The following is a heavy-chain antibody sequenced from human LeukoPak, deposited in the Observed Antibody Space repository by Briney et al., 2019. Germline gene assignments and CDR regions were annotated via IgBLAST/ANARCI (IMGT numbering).Heavy chain of an antibody. D-gene: IGHD2/OR15-2a*01. J-gene: IGHJ6*02. CDR2: VNHSGST. CDR3: ARHRPTSFPYYGLDV. V-gene: IGHV4-34*01. CDR1: GGSFGDYY. Sequence: SETLSLTCTISGGSFGDYYWTWISQPPGKGLEWIGEVNHSGSTNYTPSLKSRATISVDTSTNHFTLGLSSLTAADTAVYYCARHRPTSFPYYGLDVWGRGTTVTVSS.